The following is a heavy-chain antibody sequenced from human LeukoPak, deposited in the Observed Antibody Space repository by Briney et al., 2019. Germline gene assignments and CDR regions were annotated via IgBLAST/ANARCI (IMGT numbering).Heavy chain of an antibody. J-gene: IGHJ4*02. Sequence: SETLSLTCSVSGGSMRGYYWSWIRQPPGKGLEWIGLIYTSGSTNYNPSLKSRVTMSVDTSKNQFSLKLTSVTAADTAVYYCARLLRYSNYFDYWGQGTLVTVSS. CDR2: IYTSGST. D-gene: IGHD4-11*01. CDR3: ARLLRYSNYFDY. V-gene: IGHV4-4*09. CDR1: GGSMRGYY.